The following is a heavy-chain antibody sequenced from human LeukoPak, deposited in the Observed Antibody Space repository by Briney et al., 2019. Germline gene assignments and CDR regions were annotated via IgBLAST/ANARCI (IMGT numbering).Heavy chain of an antibody. CDR2: IYTSGNT. CDR3: ARDRTMIRGRHDAFDI. D-gene: IGHD3-10*01. J-gene: IGHJ3*02. V-gene: IGHV4-4*07. CDR1: GGSISSYY. Sequence: SETLSLTCTVSGGSISSYYWSWIRQPAGKGLEWIGRIYTSGNTNYNPSLKSRVTMSIDTSKNQFSLKLTSVTAADTAVYYCARDRTMIRGRHDAFDIWGQGTKVTVSS.